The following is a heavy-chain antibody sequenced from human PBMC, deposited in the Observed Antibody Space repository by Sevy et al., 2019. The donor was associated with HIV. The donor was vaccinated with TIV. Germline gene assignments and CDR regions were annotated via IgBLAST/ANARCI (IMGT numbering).Heavy chain of an antibody. CDR1: GFTFSKYS. CDR2: LSLGCGEI. J-gene: IGHJ4*02. V-gene: IGHV3-23*01. Sequence: GGSLRLSCAASGFTFSKYSMSWVRQPPGKGLGWVSTLSLGCGEINYADSVKGRFTISGDNSKSSVYLQMNNLRPEDTAVYYCAREGCTKPHDYWGQGTLVTVSS. CDR3: AREGCTKPHDY. D-gene: IGHD2-8*01.